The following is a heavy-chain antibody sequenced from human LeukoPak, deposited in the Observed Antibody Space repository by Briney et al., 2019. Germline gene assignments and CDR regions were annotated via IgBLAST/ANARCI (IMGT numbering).Heavy chain of an antibody. CDR2: INPSGGST. D-gene: IGHD2-8*01. CDR3: ASKMASDYYYGMDV. J-gene: IGHJ6*02. Sequence: ASVKVSCKASGYTFTSYYMHWVRQAPGQGLEWMGIINPSGGSTGYAQKFQGRVTMTRDTSTSTVYMELGSLRSEDTAVYYCASKMASDYYYGMDVWGQGTTVTVSS. CDR1: GYTFTSYY. V-gene: IGHV1-46*01.